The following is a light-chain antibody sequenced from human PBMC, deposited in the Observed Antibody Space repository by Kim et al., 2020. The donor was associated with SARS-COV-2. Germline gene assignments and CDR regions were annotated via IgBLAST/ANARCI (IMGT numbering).Light chain of an antibody. Sequence: PSVGDCVTISCRASQDITTSLAWYQQKPGKVPQVLIYAASTLQSGVPSRFSGSGSGTEFTLTIGSLQTEDVATYYCQKYNSAPWTFGPGTKVDIK. CDR2: AAS. J-gene: IGKJ1*01. V-gene: IGKV1-27*01. CDR3: QKYNSAPWT. CDR1: QDITTS.